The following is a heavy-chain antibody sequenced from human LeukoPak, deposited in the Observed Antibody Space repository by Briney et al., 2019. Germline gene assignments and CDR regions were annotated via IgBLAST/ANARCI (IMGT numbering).Heavy chain of an antibody. J-gene: IGHJ4*02. CDR3: ARGGLYGDYYFDY. CDR2: TKHDGSER. CDR1: GFTFTSYW. D-gene: IGHD2-21*02. V-gene: IGHV3-7*04. Sequence: GGSLRLSCAASGFTFTSYWMTWVRQAPGKGLEWVANTKHDGSERYYVDSVKGRFTISRDSVKNSLFLQMDGLRAEDTAVYYCARGGLYGDYYFDYWGQGTLVTVTS.